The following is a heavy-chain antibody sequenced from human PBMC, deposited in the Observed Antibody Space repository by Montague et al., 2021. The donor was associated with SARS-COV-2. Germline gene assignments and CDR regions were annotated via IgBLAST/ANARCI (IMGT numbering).Heavy chain of an antibody. Sequence: SETLSLTCTVFGGSISSSNYYWDWIRQPPGKGLEWIGSIYDSGSTYYNPSLKSRVTISVDTSQNRFSLSLRSVTAADTAVYFCARHKRIVEREPLGGLDVWGQGTSVTVSS. CDR2: IYDSGST. V-gene: IGHV4-39*01. CDR1: GGSISSSNYY. D-gene: IGHD2-15*01. J-gene: IGHJ6*02. CDR3: ARHKRIVEREPLGGLDV.